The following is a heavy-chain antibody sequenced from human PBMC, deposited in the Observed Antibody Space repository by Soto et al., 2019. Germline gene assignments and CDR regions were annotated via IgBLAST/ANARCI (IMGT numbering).Heavy chain of an antibody. V-gene: IGHV1-69*02. D-gene: IGHD2-2*01. CDR1: GGTFSSYT. CDR3: ARAYCSSTSCPSDY. CDR2: IVPILGIA. Sequence: GASVKVSCKASGGTFSSYTISWVRQAPGQGLEWMGRIVPILGIANYAQKFQGRVTITADKSTSTAYMELSSLRSEDTAVYYCARAYCSSTSCPSDYWGQGTLVTVSS. J-gene: IGHJ4*02.